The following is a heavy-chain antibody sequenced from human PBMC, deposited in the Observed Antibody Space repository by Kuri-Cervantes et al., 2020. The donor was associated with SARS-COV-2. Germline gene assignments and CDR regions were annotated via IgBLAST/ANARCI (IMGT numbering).Heavy chain of an antibody. CDR2: IIPIIDVA. Sequence: SVKVSCKASGGTFGSYVVSWVRQAPGQGLEWMGRIIPIIDVAHYAKSFQGRVTISADNSTSTAYFQLSGLTSNDTAMYYCARAGLTHFDYWGQGTLVTGSS. CDR1: GGTFGSYV. V-gene: IGHV1-69*04. J-gene: IGHJ4*02. D-gene: IGHD3/OR15-3a*01. CDR3: ARAGLTHFDY.